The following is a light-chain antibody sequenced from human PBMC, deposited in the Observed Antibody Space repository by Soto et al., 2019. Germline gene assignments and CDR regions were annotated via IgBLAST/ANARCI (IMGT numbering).Light chain of an antibody. CDR1: SREIGTCNY. Sequence: QSVLTQPASVSGSPGQSSTISCTGTSREIGTCNYVSWYQQRPGRAPKFIIYKVINRPSVVSDRFSGSKSGNTASLTISGLQAEDEADYYCSSYTSGTTLVVFGTGTKVTVL. CDR3: SSYTSGTTLVV. J-gene: IGLJ1*01. V-gene: IGLV2-14*01. CDR2: KVI.